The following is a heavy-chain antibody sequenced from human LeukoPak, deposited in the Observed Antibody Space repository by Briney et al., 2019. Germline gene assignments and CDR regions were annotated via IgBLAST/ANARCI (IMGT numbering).Heavy chain of an antibody. CDR3: ARELDYGGFDY. CDR2: IYYSGNT. Sequence: YPSETLSLTCTVSGGSISRYYWSWIRQPPGKGLEWIGYIYYSGNTNYNPSLKSRVTISVDTSRNQFSLRLSYVTAADGAVYYCARELDYGGFDYWGQGTLVTVSS. J-gene: IGHJ4*02. V-gene: IGHV4-59*01. D-gene: IGHD4-17*01. CDR1: GGSISRYY.